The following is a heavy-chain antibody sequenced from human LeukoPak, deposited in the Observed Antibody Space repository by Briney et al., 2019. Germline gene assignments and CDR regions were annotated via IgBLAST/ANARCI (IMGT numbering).Heavy chain of an antibody. CDR1: GYIFTSNW. CDR2: SNPGDSDT. D-gene: IGHD3-16*01. V-gene: IGHV5-51*01. J-gene: IGHJ4*02. CDR3: AIPVRPYLI. Sequence: GESPKIPCKGSGYIFTSNWIGWVRQMAPKGRAWMVLSNPGDSDTRYNPSSQGQVTISAANSISTADLRWSSLKASNTARLSCAIPVRPYLIWGQGTLVTVSS.